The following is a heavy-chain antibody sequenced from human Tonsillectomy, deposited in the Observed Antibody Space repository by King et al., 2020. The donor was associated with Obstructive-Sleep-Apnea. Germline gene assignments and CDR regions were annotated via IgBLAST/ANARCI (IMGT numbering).Heavy chain of an antibody. V-gene: IGHV3-30*02. Sequence: VQLVESGGGVVQPGGSLRLSCAASGFTFSNYGMHWVRQAPGKGLDWVACMRYDGSDKYYTDSVKGRFTISRDSSKHTLYLQMNSLRTEDTAVYYCAKPLRRAFGDYFDYWGQGTLVTVSS. J-gene: IGHJ4*02. CDR2: MRYDGSDK. CDR3: AKPLRRAFGDYFDY. D-gene: IGHD3-16*01. CDR1: GFTFSNYG.